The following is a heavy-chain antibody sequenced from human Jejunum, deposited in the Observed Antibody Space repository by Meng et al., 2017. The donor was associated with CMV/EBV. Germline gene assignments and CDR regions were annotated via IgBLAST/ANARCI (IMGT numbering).Heavy chain of an antibody. CDR2: INTSVGYT. CDR1: GYTFTNYY. J-gene: IGHJ4*02. Sequence: VQLGEFGAEVKKPGAYVKVSCKASGYTFTNYYMHWVRQAPGQGLEWMGIINTSVGYTSHAQKFQGRVTMTRDTSTSTVHMEVSSLRSADTAVYYCARASRVLGGFDYWGQGTLVTVSS. D-gene: IGHD3-16*01. V-gene: IGHV1-46*01. CDR3: ARASRVLGGFDY.